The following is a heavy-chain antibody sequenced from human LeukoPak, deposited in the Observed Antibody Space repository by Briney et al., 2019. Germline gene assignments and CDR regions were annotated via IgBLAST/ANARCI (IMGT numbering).Heavy chain of an antibody. CDR3: ARDSGRHYGSGSYYDY. CDR2: IIPILGIA. CDR1: GYTFTSYG. D-gene: IGHD3-10*01. Sequence: ASVKVSCKASGYTFTSYGISWVRQAPGQGLEWMGRIIPILGIANYAQKFQGRVTITADKSTSTAYMELSSLRSEDTAVYYCARDSGRHYGSGSYYDYWGQGTLVTVSS. V-gene: IGHV1-69*04. J-gene: IGHJ4*02.